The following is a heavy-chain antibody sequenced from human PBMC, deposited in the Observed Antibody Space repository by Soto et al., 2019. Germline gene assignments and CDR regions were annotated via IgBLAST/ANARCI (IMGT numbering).Heavy chain of an antibody. CDR1: GGSISSYY. CDR2: IYYSGST. V-gene: IGHV4-59*01. D-gene: IGHD3-16*02. Sequence: SETLSLTCTVSGGSISSYYWSWIRQPPGKGLEWIGYIYYSGSTNYNPSLKSRVTISVDTSKNQFSLKRSSVTAADTAVYYCARVNAATNNDYIWGSYRYTPPPYFDYWGQGTLVTVSS. CDR3: ARVNAATNNDYIWGSYRYTPPPYFDY. J-gene: IGHJ4*02.